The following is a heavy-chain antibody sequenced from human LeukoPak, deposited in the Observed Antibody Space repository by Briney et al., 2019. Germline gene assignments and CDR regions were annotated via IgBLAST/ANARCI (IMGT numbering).Heavy chain of an antibody. D-gene: IGHD1-14*01. J-gene: IGHJ5*02. CDR3: ASDRGLNWFDP. CDR2: MNPNSGNT. V-gene: IGHV1-8*03. Sequence: ASVKVSCKASGYTFTSYDINWVRQATGQGLEWMGWMNPNSGNTGYAQKLQGRVTITRNTSISTAYMELSSLRSEDTAVYYCASDRGLNWFDPWGQGTLVTVSS. CDR1: GYTFTSYD.